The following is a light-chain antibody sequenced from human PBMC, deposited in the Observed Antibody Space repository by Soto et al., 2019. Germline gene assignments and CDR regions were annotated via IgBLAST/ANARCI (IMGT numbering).Light chain of an antibody. J-gene: IGLJ2*01. CDR3: QSYDSSLSVV. CDR2: GNS. Sequence: QSVLTQPPSVSGAPGQRVTISCTGSSSNIGAGYDVHWYQQLPGTAPKVLIYGNSNRPSGVPDRLSGSKSGTSASLAITGLQAEDEADYHCQSYDSSLSVVFGGGTQLTVL. V-gene: IGLV1-40*01. CDR1: SSNIGAGYD.